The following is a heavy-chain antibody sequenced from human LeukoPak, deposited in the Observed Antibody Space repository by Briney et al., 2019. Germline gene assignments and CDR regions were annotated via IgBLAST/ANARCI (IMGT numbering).Heavy chain of an antibody. Sequence: PGGSLRLSCAASGFTFSSYAMSWVRQAPGKGLEWVSAISGGGGSTYYADSVKGRFTISRDNSKNTLYLQMNSLRAEDTAVYYCAKLSLKVRGVIISGYFDYWGQGTLVTVSS. J-gene: IGHJ4*02. CDR1: GFTFSSYA. V-gene: IGHV3-23*01. CDR3: AKLSLKVRGVIISGYFDY. D-gene: IGHD3-10*01. CDR2: ISGGGGST.